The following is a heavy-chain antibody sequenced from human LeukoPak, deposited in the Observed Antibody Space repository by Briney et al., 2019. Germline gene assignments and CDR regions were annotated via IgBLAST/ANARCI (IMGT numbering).Heavy chain of an antibody. D-gene: IGHD3-3*01. CDR3: ARESFGNTYTRVDGY. V-gene: IGHV3-48*04. CDR1: GFTFSSYS. CDR2: ISSGSSTI. Sequence: SGGSLRLSCAASGFTFSSYSMNWVRQAPGKGLEWVSYISSGSSTIYYADSVKGRFTISRDNAKNSLYLQINSLRAEDTAVYYCARESFGNTYTRVDGYWGQGTLVTVSS. J-gene: IGHJ4*02.